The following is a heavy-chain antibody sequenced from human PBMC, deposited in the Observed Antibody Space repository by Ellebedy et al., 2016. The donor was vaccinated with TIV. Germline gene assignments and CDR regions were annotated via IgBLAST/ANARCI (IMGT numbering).Heavy chain of an antibody. J-gene: IGHJ6*02. D-gene: IGHD2-21*01. Sequence: GESLKISCAASGFPFSTYAMHWVRQPPGKGLEWVAAISYDASNQYYADSVKGRFTISRDNSKNTLYLQMSSLRPDDTALYFCARGRYLSRHSLDVWGQGTTVTVSS. V-gene: IGHV3-30-3*01. CDR1: GFPFSTYA. CDR2: ISYDASNQ. CDR3: ARGRYLSRHSLDV.